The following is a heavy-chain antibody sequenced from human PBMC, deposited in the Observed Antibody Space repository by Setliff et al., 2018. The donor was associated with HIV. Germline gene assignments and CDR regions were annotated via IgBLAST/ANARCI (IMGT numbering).Heavy chain of an antibody. CDR2: INPSGGST. J-gene: IGHJ6*02. Sequence: ASVKVSCKASGYTFTSYYIHWVRQAPGQGLEWMGRINPSGGSTSYAQKFQGRVTMTRDTSASTAYMELSSLRSEDTALYYCARDSGDDYSDYYYYGMDVWGQGTTVTVSS. D-gene: IGHD4-4*01. CDR3: ARDSGDDYSDYYYYGMDV. V-gene: IGHV1-46*01. CDR1: GYTFTSYY.